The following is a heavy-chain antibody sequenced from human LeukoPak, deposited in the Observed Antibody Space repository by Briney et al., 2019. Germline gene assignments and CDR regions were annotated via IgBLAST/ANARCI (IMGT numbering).Heavy chain of an antibody. J-gene: IGHJ5*02. CDR3: ARVGQQLVKRFDP. CDR2: ISAYNGNT. Sequence: GASVKVSCKASGYTFTGYYMHWVRQAPGQGLEWMGWISAYNGNTNYAQKLQGRVTMTTDTSTSTAYMELRSLRSDDTAVYYCARVGQQLVKRFDPWGQGTLVTVSS. V-gene: IGHV1-18*04. D-gene: IGHD6-13*01. CDR1: GYTFTGYY.